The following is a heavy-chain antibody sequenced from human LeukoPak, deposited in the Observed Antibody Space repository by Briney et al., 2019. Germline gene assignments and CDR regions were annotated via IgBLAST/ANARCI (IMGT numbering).Heavy chain of an antibody. CDR3: ARPTYYYDSSGYYLYYFDY. J-gene: IGHJ4*03. CDR1: GGTFSSYA. D-gene: IGHD3-22*01. V-gene: IGHV1-69*13. CDR2: IIPIFGTA. Sequence: SVKVSCKASGGTFSSYAISWVRQAPGQGLEWMGGIIPIFGTANYAQKFQGRVTITADESTSTAYMELSSLRSEDTAVYYCARPTYYYDSSGYYLYYFDYWGKGPRSPSPQ.